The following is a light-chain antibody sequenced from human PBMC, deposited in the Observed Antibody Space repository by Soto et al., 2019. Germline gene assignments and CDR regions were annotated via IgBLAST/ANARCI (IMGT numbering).Light chain of an antibody. CDR1: SSNIGSNT. CDR3: AAWDDSLNASV. V-gene: IGLV1-44*01. CDR2: INN. Sequence: QDVLTHPPSASWTPGQRVTISCSGSSSNIGSNTVSWYQQLPGTAPKLLIYINNQRPSGVPDRFSGSKSCTSASLAISGLHSEDEADYHCAAWDDSLNASVFGAGTKVTVL. J-gene: IGLJ1*01.